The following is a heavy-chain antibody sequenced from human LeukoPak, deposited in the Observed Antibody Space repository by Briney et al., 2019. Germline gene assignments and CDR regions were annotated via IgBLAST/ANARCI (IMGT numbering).Heavy chain of an antibody. Sequence: GGSLRLSCTASRFSFSDCNMNWGRQAPGRGLEHVSLINQNGGATYYADSVKGRFTISRDNSKNTLYIQMSSLRAEASALYYCLNYLCRTYSFDFWGQGTLVTVSS. J-gene: IGHJ4*02. CDR1: RFSFSDCN. D-gene: IGHD1-26*01. V-gene: IGHV3-64D*06. CDR2: INQNGGAT. CDR3: LNYLCRTYSFDF.